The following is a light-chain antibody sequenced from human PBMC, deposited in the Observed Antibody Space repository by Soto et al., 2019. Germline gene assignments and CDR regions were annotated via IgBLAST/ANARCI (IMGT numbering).Light chain of an antibody. CDR2: DAS. Sequence: DIQMTQSPSTLSASVGDRVTITCRASQSISSWLAWYQYKPGKAPKLLIYDASSLESGVPSRFSGSGSGTEFTLTISSLQPDDFATYYCQQYYSYPWTFGQGTKVEVK. CDR1: QSISSW. V-gene: IGKV1-5*01. CDR3: QQYYSYPWT. J-gene: IGKJ1*01.